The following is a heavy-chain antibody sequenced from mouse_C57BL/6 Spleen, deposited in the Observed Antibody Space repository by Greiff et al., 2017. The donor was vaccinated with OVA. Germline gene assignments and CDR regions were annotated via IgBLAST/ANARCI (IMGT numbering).Heavy chain of an antibody. CDR3: AISGSNPY. D-gene: IGHD2-5*01. V-gene: IGHV1-50*01. J-gene: IGHJ3*01. Sequence: QVHVKQPGAELVKPGASVKLSCKASGYTFTSYWMQWVKQRPGKGLEWIGEIDPSDSYTNYNQKFKGKATLTVDTSSSTAYMQLSSLTSEDSAVYYCAISGSNPYWGQGTLVTVSA. CDR2: IDPSDSYT. CDR1: GYTFTSYW.